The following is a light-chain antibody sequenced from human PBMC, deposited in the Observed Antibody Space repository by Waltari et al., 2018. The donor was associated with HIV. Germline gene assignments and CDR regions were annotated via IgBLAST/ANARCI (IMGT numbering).Light chain of an antibody. V-gene: IGLV3-21*04. J-gene: IGLJ3*02. CDR1: NLGSQS. CDR2: YNS. CDR3: QVWDSSNDHVL. Sequence: SYVLTQPPSVSVAPGTAGTISCGGWNLGSQSVYCYQQQAGQAPVLVIRYNSDRPSVFPDGVSGSNYGQTATLSITRVEAGDEADCYCQVWDSSNDHVLFGGGTELTVL.